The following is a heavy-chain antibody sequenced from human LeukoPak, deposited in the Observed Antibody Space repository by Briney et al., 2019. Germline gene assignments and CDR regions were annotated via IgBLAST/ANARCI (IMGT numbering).Heavy chain of an antibody. CDR3: ARGDSSGSLDPSDY. CDR1: GGSISNHF. Sequence: SETLSLTCTVSGGSISNHFWSWIRQPPGKGLEWIGYVYYTGSTDYNPSLKSRVTMSVDTSKNQFSLKLNSVTAADTAVYYCARGDSSGSLDPSDYWGQGTPVTVSS. V-gene: IGHV4-59*11. CDR2: VYYTGST. D-gene: IGHD3-22*01. J-gene: IGHJ4*02.